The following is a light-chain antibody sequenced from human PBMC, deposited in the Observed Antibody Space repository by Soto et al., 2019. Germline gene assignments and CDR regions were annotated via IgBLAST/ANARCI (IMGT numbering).Light chain of an antibody. CDR2: LGS. V-gene: IGKV2-28*01. CDR1: QSLLHSNGYNY. Sequence: DIVMTQSPLSLPVTPGEPASISCRSSQSLLHSNGYNYLDWYLQRPGQSPQLLIYLGSNRASGVPDRFSGSGSGTDFTLKISRVEAEDVGGYHCMQALQSPLTFGPGTKVDLK. CDR3: MQALQSPLT. J-gene: IGKJ3*01.